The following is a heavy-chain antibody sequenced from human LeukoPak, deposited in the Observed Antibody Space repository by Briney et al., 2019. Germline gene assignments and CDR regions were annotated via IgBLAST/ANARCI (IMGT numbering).Heavy chain of an antibody. Sequence: PGGSLTLSCEASGFSFSGNWMSWVRQAPGKGLEWVASINPDESRRMYVDSVKGRFIVSRDNTKRSLYLQMNSLGAEDTAMYYCAKLLGTGTTYDSWGQGTRVTVS. CDR2: INPDESRR. CDR1: GFSFSGNW. CDR3: AKLLGTGTTYDS. V-gene: IGHV3-7*01. J-gene: IGHJ4*02. D-gene: IGHD1/OR15-1a*01.